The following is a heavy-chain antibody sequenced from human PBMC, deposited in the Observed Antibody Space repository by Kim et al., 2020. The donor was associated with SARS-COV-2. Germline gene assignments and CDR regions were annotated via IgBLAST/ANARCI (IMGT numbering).Heavy chain of an antibody. V-gene: IGHV4-59*01. J-gene: IGHJ4*02. CDR2: IYHSGST. D-gene: IGHD3-10*01. Sequence: SETLSLTCTVSGGSINNYYWSWIRQPPGKTLEWIGYIYHSGSTNYNPSLRSRVTMSVDTPKNQFSLKLNSVTAADTAVYYCARRAGGYSGSAYFDNWGQG. CDR1: GGSINNYY. CDR3: ARRAGGYSGSAYFDN.